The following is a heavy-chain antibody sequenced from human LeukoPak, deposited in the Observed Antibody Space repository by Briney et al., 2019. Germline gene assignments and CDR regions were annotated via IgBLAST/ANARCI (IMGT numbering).Heavy chain of an antibody. Sequence: SETLSLTCTVSGGSISSGGYYWSWIRQHPGXXXXXXXXXYYSGSTYYNPSLKSRVTISVDTSKNQFSLKLSSVTAADTAVYYCARGTTMVRGVSHFDYWGQGTLVTVSS. CDR2: XYYSGST. J-gene: IGHJ4*02. V-gene: IGHV4-31*03. CDR3: ARGTTMVRGVSHFDY. D-gene: IGHD3-10*01. CDR1: GGSISSGGYY.